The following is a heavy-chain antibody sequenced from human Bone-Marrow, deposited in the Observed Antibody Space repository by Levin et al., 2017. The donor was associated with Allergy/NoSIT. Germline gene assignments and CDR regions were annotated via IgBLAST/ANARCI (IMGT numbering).Heavy chain of an antibody. CDR1: GFTFSDYA. CDR2: IGGYGHST. CDR3: VKGGRLEATDPFDN. J-gene: IGHJ4*02. D-gene: IGHD3-16*01. Sequence: AGGSLRLSCSASGFTFSDYAMHWVRQAPGKGLEYVSAIGGYGHSTYHADSVKGRFIISRDNSKNKLYLQMSSLRTEDTALYYCVKGGRLEATDPFDNWGQGALVTVSS. V-gene: IGHV3-64D*06.